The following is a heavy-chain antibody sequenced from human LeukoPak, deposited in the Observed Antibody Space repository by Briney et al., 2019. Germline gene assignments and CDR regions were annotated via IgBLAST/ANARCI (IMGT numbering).Heavy chain of an antibody. CDR1: GYTFTGCY. D-gene: IGHD5-12*01. Sequence: ASVKVSCKASGYTFTGCYLHWVRQAPGQGLEWMGWINPNSGGTNYAQKFQGRVTMTRDTSISTAYMELGRLRSDDTAVYYCAREYSGYAPGGYWSQGTLVTVSS. V-gene: IGHV1-2*02. CDR2: INPNSGGT. CDR3: AREYSGYAPGGY. J-gene: IGHJ4*02.